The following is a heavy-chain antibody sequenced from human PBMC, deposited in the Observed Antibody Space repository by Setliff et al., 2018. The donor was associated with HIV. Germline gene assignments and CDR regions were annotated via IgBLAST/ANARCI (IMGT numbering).Heavy chain of an antibody. V-gene: IGHV1-18*01. J-gene: IGHJ4*02. CDR3: ARDYYGSGSYFILDY. D-gene: IGHD3-10*01. CDR1: GYTFTSYG. Sequence: ASVKVSCKASGYTFTSYGMSWVRQAPGQGLEWMGWDSAYNGNTHYAQKLQGRVTMTTDTSTSTAYMELRSLRSDDTAVYYCARDYYGSGSYFILDYWGPGTLVTVS. CDR2: DSAYNGNT.